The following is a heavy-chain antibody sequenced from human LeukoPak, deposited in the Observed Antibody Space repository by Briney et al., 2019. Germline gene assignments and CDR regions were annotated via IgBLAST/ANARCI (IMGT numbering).Heavy chain of an antibody. V-gene: IGHV4-39*07. CDR2: IYYSGST. D-gene: IGHD4-17*01. Sequence: SETLSLTCTVSGGSISSSSHYWGWIRQPPGKGLEWIGSIYYSGSTYYNPSLKSRVTISVDTSKNQFSLKLSSVTAADTAVYYCARGSTVTKWYRYWGQGTLVTVSS. CDR1: GGSISSSSHY. CDR3: ARGSTVTKWYRY. J-gene: IGHJ4*02.